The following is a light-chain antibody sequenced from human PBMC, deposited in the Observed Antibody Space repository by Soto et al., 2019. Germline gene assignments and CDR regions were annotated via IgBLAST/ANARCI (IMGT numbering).Light chain of an antibody. CDR1: QSITNDY. CDR3: HQYGSSPYT. Sequence: EIVLTQSPGTLSLSPGERATLSCRASQSITNDYLAWYQQKPGQSPRLLIYRASSRATGIPDRFSGSGSGTDFTLTISSLEPEDFAVYYCHQYGSSPYTFGQGTKLEIK. V-gene: IGKV3-20*01. J-gene: IGKJ2*01. CDR2: RAS.